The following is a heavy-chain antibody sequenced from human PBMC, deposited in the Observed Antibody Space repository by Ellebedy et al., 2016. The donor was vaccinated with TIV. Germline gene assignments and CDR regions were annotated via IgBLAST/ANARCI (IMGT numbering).Heavy chain of an antibody. CDR2: ISSSGSVI. CDR3: ARGEPSDH. J-gene: IGHJ4*02. CDR1: GFTFSDYY. Sequence: GESLKISCAASGFTFSDYYMNWIRQAPGKGLEWVSYISSSGSVIYYADSVKGRFTISRDNAKNSLSLQMDSLRAEDTGVYYCARGEPSDHWGQGTLVTVSS. V-gene: IGHV3-11*04. D-gene: IGHD1-14*01.